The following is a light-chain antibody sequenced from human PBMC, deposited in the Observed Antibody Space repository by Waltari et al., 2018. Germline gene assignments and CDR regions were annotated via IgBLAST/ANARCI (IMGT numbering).Light chain of an antibody. Sequence: DIQMTQSPSSVSASVGDRVTITCRASQGVNTWLAWYQQKPGKAPKLLIYTTSTLQTGVPSRYSGSGSGTDFTLTISSLQPEDFATYYCQQANSSPLTFGQGTKVEV. CDR3: QQANSSPLT. V-gene: IGKV1-12*01. CDR2: TTS. J-gene: IGKJ1*01. CDR1: QGVNTW.